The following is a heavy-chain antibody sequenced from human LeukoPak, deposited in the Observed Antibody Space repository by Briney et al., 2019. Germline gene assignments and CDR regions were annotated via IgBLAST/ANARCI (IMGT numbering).Heavy chain of an antibody. CDR2: IYPGDSDT. Sequence: RGASLKISCKGSGYSFSTYWLGWVRQMPGKGLEWMGIIYPGDSDTRYSPSFQGQVTISAAKSISTAYLQWSSLKASATAMYYCARRGYRSGANAFDIWGQGTMVTVSS. V-gene: IGHV5-51*01. D-gene: IGHD6-19*01. J-gene: IGHJ3*02. CDR1: GYSFSTYW. CDR3: ARRGYRSGANAFDI.